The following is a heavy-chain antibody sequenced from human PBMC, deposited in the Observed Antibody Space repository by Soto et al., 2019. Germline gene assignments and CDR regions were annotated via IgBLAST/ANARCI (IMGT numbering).Heavy chain of an antibody. CDR2: IRDRAYNYAT. CDR1: GFVFKDSS. Sequence: GGSLRLSCVASGFVFKDSSIHWVRQASGKGLEWVGRIRDRAYNYATAYTASVKGRFTISRDDSTNTAYLQMNSLRTEDTAIYYCTRLISAAQEYWGQGTRVTVSS. J-gene: IGHJ4*02. CDR3: TRLISAAQEY. V-gene: IGHV3-73*01. D-gene: IGHD3-10*01.